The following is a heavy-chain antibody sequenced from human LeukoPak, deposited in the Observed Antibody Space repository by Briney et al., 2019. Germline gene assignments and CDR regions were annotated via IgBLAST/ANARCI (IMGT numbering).Heavy chain of an antibody. D-gene: IGHD3-22*01. J-gene: IGHJ5*02. CDR1: GGSISSYY. Sequence: PSETPSLTCTVPGGSISSYYWSWIRQPPGKGLEWIGYIYYSGSTNYNPSLKSRVAISVDTSKNQFSLKLSSVTAADTAVYYCARGPYYYDSSGYYFWFDPWGQGTLVTVSS. CDR2: IYYSGST. CDR3: ARGPYYYDSSGYYFWFDP. V-gene: IGHV4-59*01.